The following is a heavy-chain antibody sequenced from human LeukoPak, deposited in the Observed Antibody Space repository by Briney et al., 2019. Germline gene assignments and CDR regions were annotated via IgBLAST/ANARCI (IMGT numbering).Heavy chain of an antibody. CDR3: ARQRGYRMTKDGFDV. CDR1: EYTFSDYW. D-gene: IGHD5-18*01. CDR2: IYPDDSET. Sequence: GESLKISCKASEYTFSDYWIGWVRHMPGKGLEWMTIIYPDDSETRYSPSLQGQVTISADKSINTAYLQWSSLKASDSGMYYCARQRGYRMTKDGFDVWGQGTMVTVSS. V-gene: IGHV5-51*01. J-gene: IGHJ3*01.